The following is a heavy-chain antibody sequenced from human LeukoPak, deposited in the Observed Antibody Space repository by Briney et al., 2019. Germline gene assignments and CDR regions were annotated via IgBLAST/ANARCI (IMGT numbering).Heavy chain of an antibody. J-gene: IGHJ6*02. D-gene: IGHD3-10*01. CDR1: GGSISSGGYY. V-gene: IGHV4-31*03. CDR2: IYYSGST. Sequence: SETLSLTCTVSGGSISSGGYYWSWIRQHPGKGLEWIGYIYYSGSTYYNPSLKSRFTISVETSKNQFSLKLSSVPAAYTAVYYCARDYYGSGSYYLPGYYGMDVWGQGTTVTVSS. CDR3: ARDYYGSGSYYLPGYYGMDV.